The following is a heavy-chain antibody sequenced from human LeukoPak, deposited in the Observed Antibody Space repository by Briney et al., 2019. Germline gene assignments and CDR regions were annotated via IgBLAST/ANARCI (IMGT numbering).Heavy chain of an antibody. J-gene: IGHJ4*02. D-gene: IGHD3-10*01. CDR1: GGPITSSNYY. Sequence: SETLSLTCTVSGGPITSSNYYWGWIRQPPGKGLEWIGSFYYSGSTNYNPSLKSRVTISVDTSKNQFSLKLSSVTAADTTVYYCVYYYGSGSVEYWGQGTLVTVSS. V-gene: IGHV4-39*01. CDR3: VYYYGSGSVEY. CDR2: FYYSGST.